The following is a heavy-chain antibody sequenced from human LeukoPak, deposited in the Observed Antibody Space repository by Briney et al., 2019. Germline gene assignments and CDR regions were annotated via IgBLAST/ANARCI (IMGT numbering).Heavy chain of an antibody. Sequence: ASVTVSCKASGYTFTSYDINWVRQATGQGLEWMGWMNPNSGNTGYAQKFQGRVTMTRNTSISTAYMELSSLRSEDTAVYYCARGPPMVRGVDYWGQGTLVTVSS. CDR2: MNPNSGNT. CDR1: GYTFTSYD. V-gene: IGHV1-8*01. D-gene: IGHD3-10*01. CDR3: ARGPPMVRGVDY. J-gene: IGHJ4*02.